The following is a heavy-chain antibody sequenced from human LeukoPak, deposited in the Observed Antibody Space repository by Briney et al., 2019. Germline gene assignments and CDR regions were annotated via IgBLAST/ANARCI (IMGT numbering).Heavy chain of an antibody. V-gene: IGHV3-21*01. J-gene: IGHJ4*02. CDR2: ISSSSSYI. CDR3: ARANTAMGCFDY. Sequence: GGSLRLSCAASGFTFSSYSMNWVRQAPGKGLEWVSSISSSSSYIYYADSVKGRFTISRDNAKNSLYLQMNSLRAEDTAVCYCARANTAMGCFDYWGQGALVTVSS. D-gene: IGHD5-18*01. CDR1: GFTFSSYS.